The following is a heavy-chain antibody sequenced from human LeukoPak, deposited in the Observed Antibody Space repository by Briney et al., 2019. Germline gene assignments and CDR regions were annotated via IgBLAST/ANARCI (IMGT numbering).Heavy chain of an antibody. V-gene: IGHV4-61*02. CDR1: GGSISSGSFY. D-gene: IGHD4-17*01. CDR2: IYTSGST. CDR3: ARQAPGLRSDYYYYYMDV. Sequence: PSETLSLTCTVSGGSISSGSFYWSWIRQPAGKGLEWIGRIYTSGSTNYNPSLKSRVTISVDTSKNQFSLKLSSVTAADTAMYFCARQAPGLRSDYYYYYMDVWGRGTTVTVSS. J-gene: IGHJ6*03.